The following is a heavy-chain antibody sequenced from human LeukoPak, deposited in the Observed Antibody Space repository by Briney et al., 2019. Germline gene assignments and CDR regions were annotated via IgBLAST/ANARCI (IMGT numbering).Heavy chain of an antibody. V-gene: IGHV4-61*08. CDR3: ARRYSGTYYELN. CDR1: GGSVSSGGYY. CDR2: IYYSGGT. J-gene: IGHJ4*02. Sequence: SETLSLTCTVPGGSVSSGGYYCSWIRLPPGKGLEWIGYIYYSGGTNYNPSLKSRVTISVDTSKNQISLKLSSVTAADTAVYFCARRYSGTYYELNWGQGTPVTVSS. D-gene: IGHD1-26*01.